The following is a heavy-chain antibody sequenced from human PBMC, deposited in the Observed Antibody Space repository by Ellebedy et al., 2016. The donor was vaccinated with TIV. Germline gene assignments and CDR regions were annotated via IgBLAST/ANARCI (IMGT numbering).Heavy chain of an antibody. D-gene: IGHD5-24*01. CDR2: INTDNGDT. CDR3: ARDPIQADGYRLDY. Sequence: ASVKVSCKASGNTFTAYYIHWVRQAPGQGLEWMGCINTDNGDTRYGQKFQGRLTVTRDTAIRTTYMELSTLRSDDTALYYCARDPIQADGYRLDYWGQGTLVTVSS. J-gene: IGHJ4*02. CDR1: GNTFTAYY. V-gene: IGHV1-2*02.